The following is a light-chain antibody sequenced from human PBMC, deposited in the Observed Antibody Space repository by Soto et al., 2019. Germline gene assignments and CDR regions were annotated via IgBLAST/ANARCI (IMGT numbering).Light chain of an antibody. CDR1: QSVDNY. CDR2: GAS. Sequence: ILMTQSPDTLSVSLGQRVTLSCRASQSVDNYLAWYQQRPGQSPRLLIYGASTRATGVPARFSGSGSGTDFTLTISSLQSEDLAVYYCQQYNDWPRTFGPGTKVEL. V-gene: IGKV3-15*01. CDR3: QQYNDWPRT. J-gene: IGKJ1*01.